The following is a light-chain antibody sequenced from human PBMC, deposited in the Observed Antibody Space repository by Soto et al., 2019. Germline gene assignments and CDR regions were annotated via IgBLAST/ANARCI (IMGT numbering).Light chain of an antibody. V-gene: IGKV3D-15*01. Sequence: EIVMTQSPATLSVSQGERATLSCRARHSVSSDLAWYHQKPGQAPRLLIYGASNRATGIPDRFSGSGSGTEFTLSISSLQPDDFATYYCQRYNSYSTFGQGTKVDI. J-gene: IGKJ1*01. CDR2: GAS. CDR1: HSVSSD. CDR3: QRYNSYST.